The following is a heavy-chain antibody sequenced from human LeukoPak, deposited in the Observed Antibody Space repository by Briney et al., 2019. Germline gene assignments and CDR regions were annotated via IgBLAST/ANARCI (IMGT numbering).Heavy chain of an antibody. Sequence: SETLSLTCAVYGGSFSGYYWSWIRQPPGKGLEWIGYISYSGSTNYNLSLKSRVTISVDTSRNQFSLKLSSVTAADTAVYYCARGRLGGSGSYYNVLDYWGQGTLVTVSS. J-gene: IGHJ4*02. CDR2: ISYSGST. V-gene: IGHV4-59*01. D-gene: IGHD3-10*01. CDR3: ARGRLGGSGSYYNVLDY. CDR1: GGSFSGYY.